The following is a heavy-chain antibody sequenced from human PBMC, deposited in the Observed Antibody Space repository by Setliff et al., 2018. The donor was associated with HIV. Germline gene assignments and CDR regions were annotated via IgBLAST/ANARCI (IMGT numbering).Heavy chain of an antibody. CDR2: IKQAGSEK. CDR3: AREDLYNYYGSGSFDF. V-gene: IGHV3-7*01. J-gene: IGHJ4*02. D-gene: IGHD3-10*01. CDR1: GFTFSSYW. Sequence: GGSLRLSCAASGFTFSSYWMSWVRQAPGKGLEWVANIKQAGSEKNYVDSVKGRFTISRDNAKNSLYLQMNSLRAEDTAVYYCAREDLYNYYGSGSFDFWGQGTLVTVSS.